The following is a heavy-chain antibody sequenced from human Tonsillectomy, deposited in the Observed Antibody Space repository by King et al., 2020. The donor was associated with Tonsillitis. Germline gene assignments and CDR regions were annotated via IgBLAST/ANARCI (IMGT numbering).Heavy chain of an antibody. J-gene: IGHJ4*02. D-gene: IGHD6-19*01. CDR2: IYYSGSA. V-gene: IGHV4-59*01. Sequence: QVQLQESGPGLVKPSETLSLTCTVSGGSISSYYWTWIRQPPGKGLEWIGNIYYSGSANSNPSLKSRVTVSVDTSKNQFSLKLSSVTAADTAVYCCASAVAGADPILYWGQGTLVTVSS. CDR3: ASAVAGADPILY. CDR1: GGSISSYY.